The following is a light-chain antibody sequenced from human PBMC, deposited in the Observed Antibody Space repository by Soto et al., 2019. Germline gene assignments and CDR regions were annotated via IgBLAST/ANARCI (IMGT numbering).Light chain of an antibody. Sequence: ESGLRKYPATLSLSPGERATLACRASQSVSSYLACYQQKPGQAPRLLIYDASNRATGIPARFSGSGSGTDFTLTLSSLEPEDFAVYYCQERSNFGQGTRLEIK. CDR1: QSVSSY. CDR3: QERSN. CDR2: DAS. V-gene: IGKV3-11*01. J-gene: IGKJ5*01.